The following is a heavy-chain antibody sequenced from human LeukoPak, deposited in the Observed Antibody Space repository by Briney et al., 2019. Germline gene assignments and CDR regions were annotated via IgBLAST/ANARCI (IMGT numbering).Heavy chain of an antibody. V-gene: IGHV1-2*02. CDR1: GYTFTDYY. Sequence: GASVKVSCKTSGYTFTDYYMHWVRQAPGRGLEWMGWINPNSGGTNYAQNFQGRVTMVRDTSISTAYMELNRLRSDDTAVYYCASGERIVMVVAAYYFDYWGQGSLVTVSS. J-gene: IGHJ4*02. CDR2: INPNSGGT. CDR3: ASGERIVMVVAAYYFDY. D-gene: IGHD2-15*01.